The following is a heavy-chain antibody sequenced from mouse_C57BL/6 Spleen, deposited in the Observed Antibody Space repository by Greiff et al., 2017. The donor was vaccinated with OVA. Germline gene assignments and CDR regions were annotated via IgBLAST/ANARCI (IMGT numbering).Heavy chain of an antibody. CDR1: GFTFSDYY. D-gene: IGHD2-1*01. J-gene: IGHJ1*03. Sequence: EVKLVESEGGLVQPGSSMKLSCTASGFTFSDYYMAWVRQVPEKGLEWVANINYDGSSTYYLDSLKSRFIISRDNAKNILYLQMSSLKSEDTATYYCARDEGLYYGNPYWYFDVWGTGTTVTVSS. CDR3: ARDEGLYYGNPYWYFDV. V-gene: IGHV5-16*01. CDR2: INYDGSST.